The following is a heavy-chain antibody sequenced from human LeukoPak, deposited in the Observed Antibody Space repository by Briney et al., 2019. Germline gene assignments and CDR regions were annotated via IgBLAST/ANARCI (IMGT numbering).Heavy chain of an antibody. CDR2: IKSKIDGGTT. CDR3: ISPRTSSY. Sequence: GGSLRLSCAASGFTFSSYAMSWVRQAPGKGLEWVGRIKSKIDGGTTDYAAPVKGRFIISRDDSKNTLYLQMNSLETEDTALYYCISPRTSSYWGQGTLVTVSS. D-gene: IGHD2-2*01. V-gene: IGHV3-15*01. J-gene: IGHJ4*02. CDR1: GFTFSSYA.